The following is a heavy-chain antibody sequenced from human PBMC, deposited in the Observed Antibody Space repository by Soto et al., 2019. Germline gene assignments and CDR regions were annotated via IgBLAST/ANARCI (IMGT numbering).Heavy chain of an antibody. J-gene: IGHJ4*02. Sequence: EVQLVESGGGLVQPGGSLRLSCAASGFTFSPYWMSWVRQAPGKGLEWVAIIQDDGGDEHYLEAVRGRFTISIDNAKNSLYLAMDSLRVEDTAVYYCAGGSGWISDSWGQGTLVTVSS. D-gene: IGHD6-19*01. CDR1: GFTFSPYW. CDR3: AGGSGWISDS. CDR2: IQDDGGDE. V-gene: IGHV3-7*05.